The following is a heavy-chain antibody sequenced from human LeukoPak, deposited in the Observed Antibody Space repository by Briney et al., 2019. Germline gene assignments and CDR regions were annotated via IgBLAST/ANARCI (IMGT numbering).Heavy chain of an antibody. Sequence: GESLKISCKGSGYTFTTYWIGWVRQMPGKGLEWMGIIYPGDSDIRCSPSFQGQVTISADKSISTAYLQWSSLKASDTAMYYCARVMTTLTGFDYWGQGTLVTVSS. CDR2: IYPGDSDI. J-gene: IGHJ4*02. V-gene: IGHV5-51*01. CDR3: ARVMTTLTGFDY. CDR1: GYTFTTYW. D-gene: IGHD2/OR15-2a*01.